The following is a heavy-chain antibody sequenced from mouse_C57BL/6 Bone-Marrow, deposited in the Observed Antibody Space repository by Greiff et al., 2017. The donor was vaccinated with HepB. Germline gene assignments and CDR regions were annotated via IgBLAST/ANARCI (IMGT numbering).Heavy chain of an antibody. D-gene: IGHD2-10*01. Sequence: VQLQESGPELVKPGASVKISCKASGYAFSSSWMNWVKQRPGQGLDWIGRIYPGDGNTNYNGKFKSKATLTVDKSSSTAYMQLSSLTSEDSAVYYCARPTMAYAYWGQGTLVTVSA. J-gene: IGHJ3*01. CDR2: IYPGDGNT. CDR3: ARPTMAYAY. V-gene: IGHV1-82*01. CDR1: GYAFSSSW.